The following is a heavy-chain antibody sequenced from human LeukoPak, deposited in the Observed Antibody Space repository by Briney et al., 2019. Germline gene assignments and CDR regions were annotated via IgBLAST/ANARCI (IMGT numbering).Heavy chain of an antibody. Sequence: GGSLRLSCAASGFTFSRYAIHWVRQAPGKGLEWAAVMWHVGSNEYYADSVKGRFTISRDDSANTVYLQMNSLETEDTAVYYCVRVGSVSGSDYLDYWGQGTLVTVSS. CDR1: GFTFSRYA. CDR2: MWHVGSNE. J-gene: IGHJ4*02. V-gene: IGHV3-33*01. CDR3: VRVGSVSGSDYLDY. D-gene: IGHD6-19*01.